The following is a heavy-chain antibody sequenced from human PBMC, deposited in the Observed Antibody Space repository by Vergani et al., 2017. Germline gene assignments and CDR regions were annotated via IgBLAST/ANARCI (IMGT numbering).Heavy chain of an antibody. J-gene: IGHJ4*02. Sequence: QVQLVQSGAEVKKPGASVKVSCKASGYPFTSYYMHWVRQAPGQGLEWMGIINPSGGSTSYAQKFQGRVTMTRDTSTSTVYMELSSLRSEDTAVYYCARDKGPLNYYDSSGPFDYWGQGTLVTVSS. CDR1: GYPFTSYY. CDR2: INPSGGST. CDR3: ARDKGPLNYYDSSGPFDY. V-gene: IGHV1-46*03. D-gene: IGHD3-22*01.